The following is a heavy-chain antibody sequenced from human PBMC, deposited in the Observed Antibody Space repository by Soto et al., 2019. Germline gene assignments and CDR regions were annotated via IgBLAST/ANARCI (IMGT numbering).Heavy chain of an antibody. CDR3: AKDGGGYNYGYVMLDKYYYGMDV. CDR2: ISYDGTNK. J-gene: IGHJ6*02. D-gene: IGHD5-18*01. V-gene: IGHV3-30-3*01. Sequence: QVQLVESGGGVVQPGRSLRLSCAASGFTFSTYAMHWVRQAPGKGLEWVAVISYDGTNKYYADSVRGRFTISRDNSKNTLFLQMNSLRAEDTAVYYCAKDGGGYNYGYVMLDKYYYGMDVWGLGTTVTVSS. CDR1: GFTFSTYA.